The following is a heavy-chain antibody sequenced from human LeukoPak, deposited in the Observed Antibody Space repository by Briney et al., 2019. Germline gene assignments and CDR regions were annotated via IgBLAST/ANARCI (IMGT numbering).Heavy chain of an antibody. CDR1: GGSITSYY. D-gene: IGHD1-26*01. Sequence: SETLSLTCSVSGGSITSYYWSWIRQPPGKGLEWIGYIYYSGSTNYNPSLKSRVTISVDTSKNQFSLKLSSVTAADTAVYYCARYTRGRNGMDVWGQGTTVTVSS. CDR3: ARYTRGRNGMDV. J-gene: IGHJ6*02. CDR2: IYYSGST. V-gene: IGHV4-59*08.